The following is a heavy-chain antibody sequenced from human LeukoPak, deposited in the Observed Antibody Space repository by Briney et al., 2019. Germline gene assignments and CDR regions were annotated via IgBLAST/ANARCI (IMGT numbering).Heavy chain of an antibody. Sequence: ASVKVSCKASGYTFTSYHTHWVRQAPGQGLEWMGIINPSGGSTSYAQKFQGRVTMTRDTSTSTVYMELSSLRSEDTAVYYCARDGQRWLQHWGQGTLVTVSS. V-gene: IGHV1-46*01. CDR2: INPSGGST. J-gene: IGHJ4*02. D-gene: IGHD5-24*01. CDR3: ARDGQRWLQH. CDR1: GYTFTSYH.